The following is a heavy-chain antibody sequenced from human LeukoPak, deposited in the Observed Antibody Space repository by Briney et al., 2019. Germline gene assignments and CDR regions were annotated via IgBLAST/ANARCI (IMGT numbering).Heavy chain of an antibody. CDR1: GFTFSSYW. CDR3: ARGKSSSIFFSDYYYMDV. V-gene: IGHV3-7*01. Sequence: GGSLRLSCAASGFTFSSYWMSWVRQAPGKGLEWVANIKQDGSEKYYVDSVKGRFTISRDNAKNSLYLQMNSLRAEDTAVYYCARGKSSSIFFSDYYYMDVWGKGTTVTVSS. J-gene: IGHJ6*03. CDR2: IKQDGSEK. D-gene: IGHD6-6*01.